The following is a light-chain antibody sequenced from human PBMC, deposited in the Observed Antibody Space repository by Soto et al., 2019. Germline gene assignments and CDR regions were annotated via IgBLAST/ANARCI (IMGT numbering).Light chain of an antibody. CDR2: DVS. CDR3: SSYTSSSTRV. V-gene: IGLV2-14*01. J-gene: IGLJ1*01. Sequence: QSVLTQPASVSGSPGQSITISCTGTSSDLGGYNYVSWYQQHPGKAPKLMIYDVSNRPSGVSNRFSGSKSGNTASLTISGLQAEDEADYYCSSYTSSSTRVFGTGTKVTVL. CDR1: SSDLGGYNY.